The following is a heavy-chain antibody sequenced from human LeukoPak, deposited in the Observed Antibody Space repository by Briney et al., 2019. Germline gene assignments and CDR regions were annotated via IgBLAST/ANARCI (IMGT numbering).Heavy chain of an antibody. CDR3: ARHAGYYHNWFDP. CDR2: INPNSGGT. D-gene: IGHD3-3*01. Sequence: ASVKVSCKASGYTFTGYYMHWVRQAPGQGLEWMGWINPNSGGTNYAQKFQGWVTMTRDTSISTAYMELSRLRSDDTAVYYCARHAGYYHNWFDPWGQGTLVTVSS. J-gene: IGHJ5*02. V-gene: IGHV1-2*04. CDR1: GYTFTGYY.